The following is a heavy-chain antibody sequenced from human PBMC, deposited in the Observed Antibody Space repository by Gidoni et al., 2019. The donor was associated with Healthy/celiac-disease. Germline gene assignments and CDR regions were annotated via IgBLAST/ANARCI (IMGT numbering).Heavy chain of an antibody. CDR1: GFTFDDYA. CDR2: ISWNTGSI. J-gene: IGHJ5*02. V-gene: IGHV3-9*01. CDR3: AKDRVAYYDILTGYSNCFDP. Sequence: EVQLVESGGGLVQPGRSLRLSCAASGFTFDDYAMHWVRQAPGKGLDLVSGISWNTGSIGYADSVKGRFTISRDNAKNSLYLQMNSLRAEDTALYYCAKDRVAYYDILTGYSNCFDPWGQGTLVTVSS. D-gene: IGHD3-9*01.